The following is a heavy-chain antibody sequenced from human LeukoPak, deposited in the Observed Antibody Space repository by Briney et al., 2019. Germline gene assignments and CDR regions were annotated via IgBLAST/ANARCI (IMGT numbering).Heavy chain of an antibody. Sequence: GGSLRLSCAASGFTFSSYSMNWVRQAPGKGLEWVSSISTSSSYIFYGDSVKGRFTISRDNADNSLYLQMNSLRAEDTAVYYCAKDPYGTRYFDYWGQGTLVTVSS. J-gene: IGHJ4*02. CDR2: ISTSSSYI. CDR1: GFTFSSYS. D-gene: IGHD2-2*01. CDR3: AKDPYGTRYFDY. V-gene: IGHV3-21*04.